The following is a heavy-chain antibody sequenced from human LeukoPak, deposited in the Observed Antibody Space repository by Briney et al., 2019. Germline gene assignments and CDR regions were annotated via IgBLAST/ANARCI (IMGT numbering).Heavy chain of an antibody. Sequence: GGSLRLSCAASGFTFSSYGMHWVRQAPGKGLEWVAFIRYDGSNKYYADSVEGRFTISRDNSKNTLYLQMNSLRAEDTAVYYCARRYCSSTSCSPRSSYFDYWGQGTLVTVSS. D-gene: IGHD2-2*01. V-gene: IGHV3-30*02. CDR2: IRYDGSNK. CDR3: ARRYCSSTSCSPRSSYFDY. CDR1: GFTFSSYG. J-gene: IGHJ4*02.